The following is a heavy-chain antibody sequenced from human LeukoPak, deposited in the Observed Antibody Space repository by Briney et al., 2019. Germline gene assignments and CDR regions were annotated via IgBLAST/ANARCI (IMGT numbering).Heavy chain of an antibody. Sequence: GGSLRLSCAASGFTFSTYWMSWVRQAPGKGLEWVANKKQDGSDKFYADSMKGRFTISRDNAKNSVYLQMDSLRVEDTAVYYCTRDYRGKDVWGRGTTVTVSS. V-gene: IGHV3-7*01. CDR2: KKQDGSDK. CDR1: GFTFSTYW. CDR3: TRDYRGKDV. D-gene: IGHD3-16*02. J-gene: IGHJ6*02.